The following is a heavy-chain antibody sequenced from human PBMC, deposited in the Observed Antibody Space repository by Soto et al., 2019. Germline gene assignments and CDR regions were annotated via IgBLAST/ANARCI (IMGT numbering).Heavy chain of an antibody. V-gene: IGHV3-53*01. Sequence: GGSLRLSCAASGFTVSSNYMSWVRQAPGKGQEWVSVIYSGGSTYYADSVKGRFTISRDNSKNTPYLQMNSLRAEDTAVYYCARVSEGLPDYWGQGTLVTVSS. CDR1: GFTVSSNY. D-gene: IGHD5-12*01. CDR3: ARVSEGLPDY. CDR2: IYSGGST. J-gene: IGHJ4*02.